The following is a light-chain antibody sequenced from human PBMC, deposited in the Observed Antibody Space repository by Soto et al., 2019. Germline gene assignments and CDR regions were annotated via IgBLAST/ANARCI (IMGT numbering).Light chain of an antibody. J-gene: IGKJ5*01. CDR2: DST. Sequence: DIQITQSPSTLSGSVGDRVTITFRASQTISSWLAWYQQKSGKPPRLVIYDSTLRANGVPDRFGGSRSGTEFTLTINSLEPEDFAVYYCQQRNVWPPITFGQGTRLEIK. V-gene: IGKV1-5*01. CDR3: QQRNVWPPIT. CDR1: QTISSW.